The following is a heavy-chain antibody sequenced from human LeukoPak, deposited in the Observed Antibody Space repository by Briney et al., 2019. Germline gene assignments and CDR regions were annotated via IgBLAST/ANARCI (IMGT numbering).Heavy chain of an antibody. CDR2: ISYDGSNK. V-gene: IGHV3-30*18. CDR3: AKDLGVAWRDYYYGMDV. D-gene: IGHD3-3*01. Sequence: PGRSLRLSCAASGFTFSSYGMHWVRQAPGKGLEWVAVISYDGSNKYYADSVKGRFTISRDNSKNTLYLQMNSLRAEDTAVYYCAKDLGVAWRDYYYGMDVWGKGTTVTVSS. J-gene: IGHJ6*04. CDR1: GFTFSSYG.